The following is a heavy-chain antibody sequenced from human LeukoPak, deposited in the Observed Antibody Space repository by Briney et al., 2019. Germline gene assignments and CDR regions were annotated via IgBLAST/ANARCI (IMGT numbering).Heavy chain of an antibody. D-gene: IGHD2-2*01. CDR3: ARSAYTSFNWFDP. CDR2: ISYDGSNK. CDR1: GFTFSSYA. Sequence: GGSLRLSCAASGFTFSSYAMHWVRQAPGKGLEWVAVISYDGSNKYYADSVKGRFTISRDNSKNTLYLQMNSLRAEDTAVYYCARSAYTSFNWFDPWGQGTLVTVSS. V-gene: IGHV3-30-3*01. J-gene: IGHJ5*02.